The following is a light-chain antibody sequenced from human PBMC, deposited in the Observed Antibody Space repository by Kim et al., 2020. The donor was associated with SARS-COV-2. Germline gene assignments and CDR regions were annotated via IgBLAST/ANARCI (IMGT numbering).Light chain of an antibody. CDR3: QQSYSTPRT. CDR1: QSISSY. CDR2: AAF. J-gene: IGKJ1*01. Sequence: ASVGDRVTITCRASQSISSYLNWYQQKPGKAPELLIYAAFTLQSGVPSRFSGSGSGTEFTLTISSLQPEDFATYYCQQSYSTPRTFGQGTKVDIK. V-gene: IGKV1-39*01.